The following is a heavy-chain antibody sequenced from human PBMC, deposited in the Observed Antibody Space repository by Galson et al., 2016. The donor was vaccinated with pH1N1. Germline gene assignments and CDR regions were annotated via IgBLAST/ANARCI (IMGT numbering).Heavy chain of an antibody. CDR2: IEWDDDK. CDR3: VRNPACVGGAIDI. D-gene: IGHD2-15*01. V-gene: IGHV2-70*04. Sequence: IEWDDDKFYSTSLKTRLSISKDTSKNQLVLTMTNMDPEDTATYFCVRNPACVGGAIDIWGRGTLVTVSS. J-gene: IGHJ3*02.